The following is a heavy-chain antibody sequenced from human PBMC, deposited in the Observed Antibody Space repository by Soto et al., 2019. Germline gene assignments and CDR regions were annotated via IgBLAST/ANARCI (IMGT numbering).Heavy chain of an antibody. CDR2: INAGNGNT. CDR1: GYTFTSYA. D-gene: IGHD3-10*01. V-gene: IGHV1-3*01. CDR3: ARAPGLGDAISRFDP. Sequence: QVQLVQSGAEVKKPGASVKVSCKASGYTFTSYAMHWVRQAPGQRLEWMGWINAGNGNTKYSQKFQGRVTITRDTSASTAYMELSSLRSEDTAVYYRARAPGLGDAISRFDPWGQGTLVTVSS. J-gene: IGHJ5*02.